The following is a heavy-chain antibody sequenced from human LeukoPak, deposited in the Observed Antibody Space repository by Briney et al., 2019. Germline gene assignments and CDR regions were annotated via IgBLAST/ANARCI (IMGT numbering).Heavy chain of an antibody. V-gene: IGHV4-59*12. CDR2: ISHSGNT. CDR1: GVSFSSYS. CDR3: AREVDL. J-gene: IGHJ2*01. Sequence: PETLSLTCTVSGVSFSSYSWSCIRHPPGKALEWNGYISHSGNTNCSPSLRSRVTISVDPSRRQFSLKLSSVTAADTAVYYCAREVDLWGRGTLVTVSS.